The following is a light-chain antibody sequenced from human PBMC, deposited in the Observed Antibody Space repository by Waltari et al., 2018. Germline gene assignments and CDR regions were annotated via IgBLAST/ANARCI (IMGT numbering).Light chain of an antibody. V-gene: IGLV2-14*01. Sequence: QSALTQPASVSGSPGQSITISCTGTSSDVGGYNYVSWYQQYPGKAPKLIIYEVNNRPSGVSNRFSGSKSGNTASLTISGLQAEDEADYYCSSYTTSTTLYVFGTGTEVTVL. CDR3: SSYTTSTTLYV. J-gene: IGLJ1*01. CDR2: EVN. CDR1: SSDVGGYNY.